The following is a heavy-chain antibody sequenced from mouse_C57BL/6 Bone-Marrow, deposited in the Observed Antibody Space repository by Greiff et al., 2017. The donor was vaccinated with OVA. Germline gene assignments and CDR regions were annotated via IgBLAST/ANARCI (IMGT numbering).Heavy chain of an antibody. V-gene: IGHV14-4*01. Sequence: EVQLQQSGAELVRPGASVKLSCTASGFIIKDDYMHWVKQRPEKSLEWIGWIDPENGDTEYASKFQGKATITADTSSNTAYLQLSSLTSEETAVYYCTTLYYDGAWFAYWGQGTLVTVSA. CDR1: GFIIKDDY. D-gene: IGHD1-1*01. CDR3: TTLYYDGAWFAY. J-gene: IGHJ3*01. CDR2: IDPENGDT.